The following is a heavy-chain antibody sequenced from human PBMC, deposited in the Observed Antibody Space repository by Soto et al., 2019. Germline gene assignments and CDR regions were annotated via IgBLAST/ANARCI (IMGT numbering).Heavy chain of an antibody. CDR1: GFSLSTNRVG. D-gene: IGHD2-15*01. Sequence: QITLKESGPTLVKPTQTLTLTCTFSGFSLSTNRVGVGWIRQPPGKALEWLTLIYGDDNKHYSPSLKTRLTITKDPSKNQVVLTLTNMAPVDTATYYCAHSPAYCSGPGCAYFDHWGLGTLVTVSS. CDR2: IYGDDNK. V-gene: IGHV2-5*02. CDR3: AHSPAYCSGPGCAYFDH. J-gene: IGHJ4*02.